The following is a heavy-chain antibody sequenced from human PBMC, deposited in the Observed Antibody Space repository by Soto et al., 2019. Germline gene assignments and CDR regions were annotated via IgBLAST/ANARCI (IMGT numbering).Heavy chain of an antibody. CDR1: GGSISSITYY. Sequence: QLQLQESGPALVKPSETLSLTCTVSGGSISSITYYWGWIRQSPEKGLEWIGYIHYGGSTYYNPSRESRVTISLDTSKNQFSLRLTSVNASDTGVYYCARCTPDLLQRDFGSGYYLSSFDYWGQGSLVTVSA. D-gene: IGHD3-3*01. CDR3: ARCTPDLLQRDFGSGYYLSSFDY. J-gene: IGHJ4*02. V-gene: IGHV4-39*01. CDR2: IHYGGST.